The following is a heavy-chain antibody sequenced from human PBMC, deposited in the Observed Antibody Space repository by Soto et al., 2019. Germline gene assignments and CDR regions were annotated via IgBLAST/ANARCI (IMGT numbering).Heavy chain of an antibody. Sequence: PSETLSLTCTVSGGSISSGGYYWSWIRQHPGKGLEWIGYIYYSGSTYYNPSLKSRVTISVDTSKNQFSLKLSSVTAADTAVYYCLGSRIFGTRVYYYSMDVWGKGTRVTAS. J-gene: IGHJ6*03. CDR1: GGSISSGGYY. D-gene: IGHD3-3*02. V-gene: IGHV4-31*03. CDR2: IYYSGST. CDR3: LGSRIFGTRVYYYSMDV.